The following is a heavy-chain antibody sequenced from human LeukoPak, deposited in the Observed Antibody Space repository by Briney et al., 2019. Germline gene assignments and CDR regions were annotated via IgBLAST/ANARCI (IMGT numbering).Heavy chain of an antibody. CDR1: GYTFTGYY. CDR2: INPNSGGT. Sequence: GASVKVSCKASGYTFTGYYMHWVRQAPGQGLEWMGWINPNSGGTNYAQKFQGWVTMTRNTSISTAYMELSSLRSEDTAVYYCARGMVTTVLDYYYGMDVWGQGTTVTVSS. D-gene: IGHD4-11*01. V-gene: IGHV1-2*04. CDR3: ARGMVTTVLDYYYGMDV. J-gene: IGHJ6*02.